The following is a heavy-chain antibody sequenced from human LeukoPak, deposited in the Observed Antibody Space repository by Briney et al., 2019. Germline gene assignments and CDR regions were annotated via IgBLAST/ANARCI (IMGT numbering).Heavy chain of an antibody. CDR3: ARSLREVSGAFDT. D-gene: IGHD2-21*01. V-gene: IGHV4-30-2*01. CDR2: IYHSGST. Sequence: SETLSLTCTVSGGSISSGGYYWSWIRQPPGKGLEWIGYIYHSGSTYYNPSLKSRVTISVDRSKNQFSLKLSSVTAADTAVYYCARSLREVSGAFDTWGQGTMATVSS. CDR1: GGSISSGGYY. J-gene: IGHJ3*02.